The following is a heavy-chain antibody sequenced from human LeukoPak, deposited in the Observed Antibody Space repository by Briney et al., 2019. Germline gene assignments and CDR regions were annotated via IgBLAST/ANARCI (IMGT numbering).Heavy chain of an antibody. Sequence: PGGSLRLSCAASGFTFSSYAMSWVRQAPGKGLEWVSAISGSGGSTYYADSVKGRFTISRDNSKNTLYLQMNSLRAEDAAVYYCAKDVGKYCSGGSCYNDAFDIWGQGTMVTVSS. CDR3: AKDVGKYCSGGSCYNDAFDI. V-gene: IGHV3-23*01. CDR2: ISGSGGST. CDR1: GFTFSSYA. J-gene: IGHJ3*02. D-gene: IGHD2-15*01.